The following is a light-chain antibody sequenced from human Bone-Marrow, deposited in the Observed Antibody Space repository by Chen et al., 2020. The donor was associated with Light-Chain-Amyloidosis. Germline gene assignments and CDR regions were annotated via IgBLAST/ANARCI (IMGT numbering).Light chain of an antibody. V-gene: IGKV1-39*01. Sequence: DIQMTQSPSSLSASVGDTVTISCRAGQDIDNFLHWYQQKPGKAPTLLISGASSLQSGAPSRFSGSGSGTDFTPTIISLQPADSATFYCQQTYASPPFTFGQGTTLEI. CDR2: GAS. CDR3: QQTYASPPFT. CDR1: QDIDNF. J-gene: IGKJ2*01.